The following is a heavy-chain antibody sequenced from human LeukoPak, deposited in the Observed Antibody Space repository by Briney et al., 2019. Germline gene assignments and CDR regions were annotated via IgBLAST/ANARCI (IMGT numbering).Heavy chain of an antibody. CDR3: AELGITMIGGV. Sequence: GGSLRLSCAASGFTFSSYSMNWVRQAPGKGLEWVSFISTSSIYIYNTDSVKGRFTIPRDNAKNSLYLQMNSLRAEDTAVYYCAELGITMIGGVWGKGTTVTISS. CDR2: ISTSSIYI. V-gene: IGHV3-21*01. CDR1: GFTFSSYS. D-gene: IGHD3-10*02. J-gene: IGHJ6*04.